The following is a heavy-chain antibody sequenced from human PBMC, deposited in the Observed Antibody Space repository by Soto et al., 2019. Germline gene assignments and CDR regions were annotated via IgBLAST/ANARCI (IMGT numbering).Heavy chain of an antibody. CDR3: ARVMRYYDILTGYPPLYYYYYMDV. D-gene: IGHD3-9*01. Sequence: SETLSLTCTVSGGSISSYYWSWIRQPPGKGLEWIGYIYYSGSTNYNPSLKSRVTISVDTSKNQFSLKLSSVTAADTAVYYCARVMRYYDILTGYPPLYYYYYMDVWGKGTTVTVSS. J-gene: IGHJ6*03. CDR1: GGSISSYY. CDR2: IYYSGST. V-gene: IGHV4-59*01.